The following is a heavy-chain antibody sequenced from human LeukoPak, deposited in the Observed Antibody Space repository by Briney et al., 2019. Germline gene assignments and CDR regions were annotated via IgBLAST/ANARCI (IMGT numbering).Heavy chain of an antibody. J-gene: IGHJ4*02. V-gene: IGHV3-11*01. CDR3: AREAPDSSSWFHNLHFDY. Sequence: GGSLRLSCAASGFTFSDYYMSWIRQAPGKGLEWVSYISSSGSTIYYADSVKGRFTISRDNAKNSLYLQMNSLRAEDTAVYYCAREAPDSSSWFHNLHFDYWGQGTLVTVSS. D-gene: IGHD6-13*01. CDR1: GFTFSDYY. CDR2: ISSSGSTI.